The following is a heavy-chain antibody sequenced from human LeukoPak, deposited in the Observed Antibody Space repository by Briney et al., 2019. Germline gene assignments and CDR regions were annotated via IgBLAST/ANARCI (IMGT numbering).Heavy chain of an antibody. CDR2: MNIDGSEK. J-gene: IGHJ4*02. V-gene: IGHV3-7*01. CDR3: ARDPVEWELLLDY. Sequence: GGSLRLSCAASGFTFSSYSMNWVRQAPGKRLEWVANMNIDGSEKYYADSAKGRFTISRDNARNSVYLQMNSLRVEDTAVYYCARDPVEWELLLDYWGQGTLVTVSS. D-gene: IGHD1-26*01. CDR1: GFTFSSYS.